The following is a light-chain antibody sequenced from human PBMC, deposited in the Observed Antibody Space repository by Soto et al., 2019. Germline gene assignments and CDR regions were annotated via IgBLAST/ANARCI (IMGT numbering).Light chain of an antibody. CDR1: QSVSNNY. J-gene: IGKJ1*01. CDR2: GTS. CDR3: QQYGSSTWT. Sequence: EIVLTQSPGTVSLSPGERATLSCRASQSVSNNYLAWYQQKPGQAPRLLIYGTSSRATGIPDRFSGSGSGTDFTLNISRLEPEDFAVYYCQQYGSSTWTFGQGTKVDIK. V-gene: IGKV3-20*01.